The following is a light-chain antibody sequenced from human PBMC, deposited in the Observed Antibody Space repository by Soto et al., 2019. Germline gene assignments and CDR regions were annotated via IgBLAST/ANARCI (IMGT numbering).Light chain of an antibody. J-gene: IGKJ1*01. CDR2: GAS. CDR1: QSVSSNY. Sequence: EIVLTQSPGTLSLSPAERATLSCRASQSVSSNYLAWYQQKPGQAPRPLIYGASSRATGIPDRFSGSGAGTDFTLTISRLEPEDFAVYYCQQYGSSPWTFGQGTKVDIK. CDR3: QQYGSSPWT. V-gene: IGKV3-20*01.